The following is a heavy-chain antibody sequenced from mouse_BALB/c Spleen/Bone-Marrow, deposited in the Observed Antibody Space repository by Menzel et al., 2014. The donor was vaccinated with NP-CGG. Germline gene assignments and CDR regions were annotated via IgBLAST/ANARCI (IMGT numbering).Heavy chain of an antibody. Sequence: QVQLQQSGAELVRPGTSVKISCKASGYTSTNYWLGWVKQRPGHGLEWIGDIYPGGGYTNYNEKLKGKATLTADTSSSTAYMQLSSLTSEDSAVYFCARKDYGSSYPFAYWGQGTLVTVSA. J-gene: IGHJ3*01. CDR3: ARKDYGSSYPFAY. CDR1: GYTSTNYW. CDR2: IYPGGGYT. D-gene: IGHD1-1*01. V-gene: IGHV1-63*02.